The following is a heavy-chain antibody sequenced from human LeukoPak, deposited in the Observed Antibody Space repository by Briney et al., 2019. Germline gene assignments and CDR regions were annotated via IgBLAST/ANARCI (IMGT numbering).Heavy chain of an antibody. CDR2: IYYSGSA. V-gene: IGHV4-59*01. Sequence: SETLSLTCTVSGGSISSYYWSWIRQPPGRGLEWIGYIYYSGSANYNPSLKSRVTISVDTSKNQFSLKLSSVTAADTAVYYCAREDDLFDYWGQGTLVTVSS. CDR3: AREDDLFDY. CDR1: GGSISSYY. J-gene: IGHJ4*02. D-gene: IGHD5-24*01.